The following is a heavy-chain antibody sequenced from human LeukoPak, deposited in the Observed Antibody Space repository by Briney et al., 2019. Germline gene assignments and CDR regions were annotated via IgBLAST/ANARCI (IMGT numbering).Heavy chain of an antibody. Sequence: GESLKTSCKGSGYSFSNSWIVWVRQMPGKGLEYMGIIYPGDSDTRYSPSFQGQVTISAAKSISTAYLQWSSLKASDTAMYYCARHGVGGATQSYSDYWGQGTLVTVSS. V-gene: IGHV5-51*01. CDR2: IYPGDSDT. J-gene: IGHJ4*02. D-gene: IGHD1-26*01. CDR1: GYSFSNSW. CDR3: ARHGVGGATQSYSDY.